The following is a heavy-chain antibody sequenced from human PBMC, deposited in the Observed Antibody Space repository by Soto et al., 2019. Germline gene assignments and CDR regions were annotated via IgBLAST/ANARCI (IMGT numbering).Heavy chain of an antibody. V-gene: IGHV3-23*01. CDR2: ISGSGGST. D-gene: IGHD2-15*01. Sequence: GGSLSLSCAASGFTFSSYAMSWVRQAPGKGLEWVSAISGSGGSTYYADSVKGRFTISRDNSKNTLYLQMNSLRAEDTAVYYCANDNGGSTPKDYYYGMDVWGQGTTVTVSS. J-gene: IGHJ6*02. CDR1: GFTFSSYA. CDR3: ANDNGGSTPKDYYYGMDV.